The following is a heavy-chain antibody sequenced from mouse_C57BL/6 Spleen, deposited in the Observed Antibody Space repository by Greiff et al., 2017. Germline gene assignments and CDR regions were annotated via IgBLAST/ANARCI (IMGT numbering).Heavy chain of an antibody. CDR2: IDPETGGT. CDR3: TREESHLSFDY. Sequence: VQLQQSGAELVRPGASVTLSCKASGYTFTDYEMHWVKQTPVHGLEWIGAIDPETGGTAYNQKFKGKAILTADKSSSTAYMELRSLTSEDSAVYYCTREESHLSFDYWGQGTTLTVSS. V-gene: IGHV1-15*01. J-gene: IGHJ2*01. CDR1: GYTFTDYE.